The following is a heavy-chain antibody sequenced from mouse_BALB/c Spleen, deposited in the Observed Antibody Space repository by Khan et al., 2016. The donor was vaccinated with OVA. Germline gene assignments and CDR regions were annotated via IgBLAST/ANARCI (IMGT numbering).Heavy chain of an antibody. CDR1: GYSITSDYA. V-gene: IGHV3-2*02. J-gene: IGHJ3*01. CDR2: ISYSGGT. CDR3: VRGRAY. Sequence: EVQLVESGPGLVKPSQSLSLTCIVTGYSITSDYAWNWVRQFPGNKLEWMGYISYSGGTYYTPSLKSRISITRDTSKNQFFLQLNSVTTEDTATYYCVRGRAYWGQGTLVTVSA. D-gene: IGHD3-3*01.